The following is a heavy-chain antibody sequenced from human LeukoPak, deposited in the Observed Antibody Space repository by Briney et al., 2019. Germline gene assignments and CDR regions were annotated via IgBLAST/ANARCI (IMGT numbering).Heavy chain of an antibody. CDR1: GFTFSNAW. V-gene: IGHV3-15*01. D-gene: IGHD3-22*01. CDR3: ATDFYDST. CDR2: IRSNSDGGTI. Sequence: GGSLRLSCAASGFTFSNAWMSWVRQAPGKGLEWVGRIRSNSDGGTIDYAAPVKGRFTLSRDDSKTTLYLQMNSLQTEDTAVYYCATDFYDSTWGQGTLVTVSS. J-gene: IGHJ5*02.